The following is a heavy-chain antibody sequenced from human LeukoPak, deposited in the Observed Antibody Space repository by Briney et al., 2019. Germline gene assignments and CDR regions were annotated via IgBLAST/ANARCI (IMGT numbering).Heavy chain of an antibody. J-gene: IGHJ2*01. CDR1: GVSSISIDYY. D-gene: IGHD5/OR15-5a*01. Sequence: SETLSLTCTVSGVSSISIDYYWDWIRQPPGKGPEWIGAIYHTGTTYYTPPLKSRVTTSVDTSKNQFSLKLSSVAATDTAVFYCARRVSGVSWYFDLWGRGTLVTVSS. CDR2: IYHTGTT. V-gene: IGHV4-39*01. CDR3: ARRVSGVSWYFDL.